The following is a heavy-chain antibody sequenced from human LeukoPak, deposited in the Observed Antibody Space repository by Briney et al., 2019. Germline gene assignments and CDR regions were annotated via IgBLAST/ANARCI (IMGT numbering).Heavy chain of an antibody. CDR3: ARDLAISGTWSGYLTDAFDI. CDR2: ISAYNGNT. V-gene: IGHV1-18*01. Sequence: ASVKVSCKASGYTFTSYGFSWVRQAPGQGLEWMGWISAYNGNTNYAQKLQGRVTMTTDTSRSTAYMELRSLRSDDTAVYYCARDLAISGTWSGYLTDAFDIWGQGTMVTVSS. D-gene: IGHD3-3*01. J-gene: IGHJ3*02. CDR1: GYTFTSYG.